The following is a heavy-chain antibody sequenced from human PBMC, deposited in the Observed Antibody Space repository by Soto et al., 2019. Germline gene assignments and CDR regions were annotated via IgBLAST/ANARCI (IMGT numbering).Heavy chain of an antibody. CDR2: IDPSDSYT. CDR1: GYSFTSYW. CDR3: ARRRYYYDSSGYYARFDY. J-gene: IGHJ4*02. D-gene: IGHD3-22*01. V-gene: IGHV5-10-1*01. Sequence: PGESLKISCKGSGYSFTSYWISWVRQMPGKGLEWMGRIDPSDSYTNYSPSFQGHVTISADKSIGTAYLQWSSLKASDTAMYYCARRRYYYDSSGYYARFDYWGQGTLVTVYS.